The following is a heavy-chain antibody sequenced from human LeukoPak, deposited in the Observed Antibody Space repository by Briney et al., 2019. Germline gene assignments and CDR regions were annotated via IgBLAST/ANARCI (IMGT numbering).Heavy chain of an antibody. Sequence: AGGSLRLSCAASGFTFDDYGMSWVRQAPGKGLEWVSGINWNGGSAGYADSVKGRFTVSRDNAKNSLYLQMNSLRAEDTAFYYCARVRDIGYDTSTSDWGQGTLVTVSS. D-gene: IGHD3-22*01. CDR2: INWNGGSA. J-gene: IGHJ4*02. CDR3: ARVRDIGYDTSTSD. V-gene: IGHV3-20*04. CDR1: GFTFDDYG.